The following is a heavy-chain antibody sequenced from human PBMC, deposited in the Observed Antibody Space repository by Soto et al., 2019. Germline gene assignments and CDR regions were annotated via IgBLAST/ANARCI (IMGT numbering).Heavy chain of an antibody. J-gene: IGHJ6*02. V-gene: IGHV3-30*18. D-gene: IGHD3-9*01. CDR1: GFTFSSFG. CDR3: AKAILAGYFSYYYGMDV. Sequence: GGSLRLSCAASGFTFSSFGMHWVRQAPGKGLEWVALISYDGSNKYYADSVKGRFTISRDNSKNTLYLQMNSLRAEDTAVYYCAKAILAGYFSYYYGMDVWGQGTTVTVSS. CDR2: ISYDGSNK.